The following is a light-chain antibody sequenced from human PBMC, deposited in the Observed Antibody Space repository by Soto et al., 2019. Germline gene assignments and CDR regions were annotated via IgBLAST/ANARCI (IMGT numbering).Light chain of an antibody. Sequence: QSSLTQPRPVSASRGQSVPISCTGTSRDVGRYDYDSWYQQHPGKAPKLIVYDVTERPSGVPDRFSGSKTGNTASLTISGLQAEDEADYSCCSFAGSYSYVFGTGTKVTVL. CDR3: CSFAGSYSYV. V-gene: IGLV2-11*01. CDR1: SRDVGRYDY. J-gene: IGLJ1*01. CDR2: DVT.